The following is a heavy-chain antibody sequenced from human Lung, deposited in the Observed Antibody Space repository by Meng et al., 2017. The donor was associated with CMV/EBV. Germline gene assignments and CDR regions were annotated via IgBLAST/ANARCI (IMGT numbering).Heavy chain of an antibody. D-gene: IGHD2-15*01. J-gene: IGHJ4*02. Sequence: ASGFTFSYNAMHWVRQAPGKGLEYVSAIGANGNNTYYAKSVKGRFTISRDNSKNTLYLQMGSLRTEDMAVYYCARESGGSGESLLDNWGRGTLVTVSS. CDR2: IGANGNNT. CDR1: GFTFSYNA. CDR3: ARESGGSGESLLDN. V-gene: IGHV3-64*01.